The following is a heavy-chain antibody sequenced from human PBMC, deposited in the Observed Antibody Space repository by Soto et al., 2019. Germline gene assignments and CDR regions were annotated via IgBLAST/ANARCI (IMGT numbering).Heavy chain of an antibody. D-gene: IGHD5-18*01. CDR2: MNAGVGNT. CDR1: GYTFTGYA. Sequence: ASGEVSCKASGYTFTGYALHWVRQAPGQRLEWMGWMNAGVGNTLYSQKVQGRITITRDTSASTAYMELNSLKSADTAIYYCARDTGYTFGSLNYWGPGTLVTVSS. J-gene: IGHJ4*01. V-gene: IGHV1-3*01. CDR3: ARDTGYTFGSLNY.